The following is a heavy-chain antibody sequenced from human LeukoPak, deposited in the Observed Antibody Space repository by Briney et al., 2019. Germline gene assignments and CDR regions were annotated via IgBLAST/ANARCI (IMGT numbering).Heavy chain of an antibody. Sequence: PGGSLRLSCAASGFTFSSYAMSWVRQAPGKGLEWVSAISGSGGSTYYADSVKGRFTISRDNSKNTLYLQMNSLRAEDTAVYYCAKTDSGYDKSFDAFDIWGQGTMVTVSS. D-gene: IGHD5-12*01. V-gene: IGHV3-23*01. CDR1: GFTFSSYA. CDR2: ISGSGGST. J-gene: IGHJ3*02. CDR3: AKTDSGYDKSFDAFDI.